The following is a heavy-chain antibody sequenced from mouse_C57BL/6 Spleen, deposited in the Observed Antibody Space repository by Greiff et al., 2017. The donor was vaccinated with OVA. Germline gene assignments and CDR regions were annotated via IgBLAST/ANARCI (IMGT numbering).Heavy chain of an antibody. V-gene: IGHV5-17*01. D-gene: IGHD2-4*01. CDR2: ISSGSSTI. CDR3: ARRSYDYDGNYFDY. CDR1: GFTFSDYG. J-gene: IGHJ2*01. Sequence: EVKVVESGGGLVKPGGSLKLSCAASGFTFSDYGMHWVRQAPEKGLEWVAYISSGSSTIYYSDTVKGRFTISTDNAKNTLFLQMTSLRSEDTAMYYCARRSYDYDGNYFDYWGQGTTLTVSS.